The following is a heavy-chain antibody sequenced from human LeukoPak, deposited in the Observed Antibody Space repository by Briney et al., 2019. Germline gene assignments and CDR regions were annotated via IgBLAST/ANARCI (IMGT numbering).Heavy chain of an antibody. D-gene: IGHD3-10*01. Sequence: SETLSLTCTVSGGSISSYYWSWIRQPPGKGLEWIGYIYYSGSTNYNPSLKSRITMAVDTSKNQVSLKLTTVTAADTAIYYCAREVHYYGSGTYFFWFDPWGQGTLVTVSS. V-gene: IGHV4-59*01. CDR1: GGSISSYY. J-gene: IGHJ5*02. CDR3: AREVHYYGSGTYFFWFDP. CDR2: IYYSGST.